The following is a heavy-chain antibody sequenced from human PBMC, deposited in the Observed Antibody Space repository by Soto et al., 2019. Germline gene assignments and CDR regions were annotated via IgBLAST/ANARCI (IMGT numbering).Heavy chain of an antibody. D-gene: IGHD1-26*01. V-gene: IGHV1-69*13. CDR2: IIPIFGTA. J-gene: IGHJ5*02. CDR3: ARERKPVVGAIFFFRFDP. CDR1: GGTFSSYA. Sequence: ASVKVCCKASGGTFSSYAISWVRPDPRQGLEWMGGIIPIFGTANYAQKFQGRVTITEDESTSTAYMELSSLRSEDTAVYYCARERKPVVGAIFFFRFDPWGQGTLVTVSS.